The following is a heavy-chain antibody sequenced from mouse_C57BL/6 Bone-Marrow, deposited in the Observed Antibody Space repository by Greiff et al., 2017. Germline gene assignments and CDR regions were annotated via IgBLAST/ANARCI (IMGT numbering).Heavy chain of an antibody. CDR2: ISSGGDYI. CDR3: TRLILRYYAKGY. D-gene: IGHD1-1*01. V-gene: IGHV5-9-1*02. Sequence: EVKLQESGEGLVKPGGSLKLSCAASGFTFSSYAMSWVRQTPEKRLEWVAYISSGGDYIYYADTVKGRFTISRDNARNTLYLQMSSLKSEDTAMYYCTRLILRYYAKGYWGQGTSVTVSS. CDR1: GFTFSSYA. J-gene: IGHJ4*01.